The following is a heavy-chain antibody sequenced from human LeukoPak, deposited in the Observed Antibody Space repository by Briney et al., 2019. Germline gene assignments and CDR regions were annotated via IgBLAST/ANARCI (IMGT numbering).Heavy chain of an antibody. CDR2: IRYDGSNK. J-gene: IGHJ4*02. CDR1: GFTFSSYG. V-gene: IGHV3-30*02. D-gene: IGHD3-16*01. CDR3: ARDRIGGEEY. Sequence: GGSLRLSCAASGFTFSSYGMHWVRQAPGKGLEWVAFIRYDGSNKYYADSVKGRFTISRDNAKNSLYLQMDSLRAEDTAVYYCARDRIGGEEYWGQGTLVTVSS.